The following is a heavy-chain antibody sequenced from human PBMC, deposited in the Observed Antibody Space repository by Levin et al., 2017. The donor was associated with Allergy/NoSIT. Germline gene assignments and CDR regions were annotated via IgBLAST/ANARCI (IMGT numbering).Heavy chain of an antibody. Sequence: GGSLRLSCAASGFTFSSYGMHWVRQAPGKGLEWVAVISYDGSNKYYADSVKGRFTISRDNSKNTLYLQMNSLRAEDTAVYYCAKDRGGTYYYDSSGYYRAYYYYGMDVWGQGTTVTVSS. J-gene: IGHJ6*02. CDR2: ISYDGSNK. D-gene: IGHD3-22*01. CDR1: GFTFSSYG. CDR3: AKDRGGTYYYDSSGYYRAYYYYGMDV. V-gene: IGHV3-30*18.